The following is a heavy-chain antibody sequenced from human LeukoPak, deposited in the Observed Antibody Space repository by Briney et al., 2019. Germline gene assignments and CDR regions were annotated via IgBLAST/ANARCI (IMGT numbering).Heavy chain of an antibody. D-gene: IGHD1-1*01. V-gene: IGHV3-21*01. Sequence: PGGSLRLSCAASGFTFSSYSMNWVRQAPGKGLEWVSSISSSSSYIYYADSVKGRFTISRDNAKNSLYLQKNSLRAEDTAVYYCARTTSYYWYFDLWGRGTPVTVSS. J-gene: IGHJ2*01. CDR3: ARTTSYYWYFDL. CDR2: ISSSSSYI. CDR1: GFTFSSYS.